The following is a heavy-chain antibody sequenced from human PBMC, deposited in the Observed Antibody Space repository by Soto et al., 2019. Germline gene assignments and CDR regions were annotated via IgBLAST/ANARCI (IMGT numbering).Heavy chain of an antibody. CDR2: IVVGSGNT. CDR3: ATDKGDSYGYGNY. Sequence: SVKVSCKASGFTFSNSAVQWVRQARGQRLEWIGWIVVGSGNTNYAQKFQERVTITRDMSTTTAYMELSSLRSVDTAVYYCATDKGDSYGYGNYWGQGTPVTVSS. V-gene: IGHV1-58*01. D-gene: IGHD5-18*01. J-gene: IGHJ4*02. CDR1: GFTFSNSA.